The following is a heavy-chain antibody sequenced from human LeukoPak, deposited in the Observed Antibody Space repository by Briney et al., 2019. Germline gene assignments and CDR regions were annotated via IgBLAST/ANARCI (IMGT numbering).Heavy chain of an antibody. CDR3: AREGPRTGYSSGWLRY. D-gene: IGHD6-19*01. Sequence: PGGSLRLSCAASGCTFSDHYMDWVRQPPGKGLEWIGEINHSGSTNYNPSLKSRVTISVDTSKNQFSLKLSSVTAADTAVYYCAREGPRTGYSSGWLRYWGQGTPVTVSS. V-gene: IGHV4-34*01. J-gene: IGHJ4*02. CDR2: INHSGST. CDR1: GCTFSDHY.